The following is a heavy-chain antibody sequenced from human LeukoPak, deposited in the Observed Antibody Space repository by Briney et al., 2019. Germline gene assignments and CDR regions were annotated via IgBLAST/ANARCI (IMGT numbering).Heavy chain of an antibody. J-gene: IGHJ5*01. CDR1: GFTVSSSY. V-gene: IGHV3-53*01. CDR2: IYSGGST. D-gene: IGHD4-11*01. CDR3: ARDLQLES. Sequence: GGSLRLSCAAPGFTVSSSYMSWVRQAPGKGLEWVSVIYSGGSTYYADSVKGRFTISRDNSKNTLYLQMNSLRAEDTAVYYCARDLQLESWGQGTLVTVSS.